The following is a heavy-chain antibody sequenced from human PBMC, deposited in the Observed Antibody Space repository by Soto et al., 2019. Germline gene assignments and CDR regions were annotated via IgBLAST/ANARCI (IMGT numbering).Heavy chain of an antibody. D-gene: IGHD4-17*01. CDR1: GYTLNEVA. V-gene: IGHV1-24*01. J-gene: IGHJ5*02. CDR3: TTDHGDYSFDH. CDR2: FDPDEAET. Sequence: QVQLVQSGAEVKKPGASVKVSCKVSGYTLNEVAMHWVRQAPGKGLEWLGGFDPDEAETIYAQHFQGRVTMTEDTSTVTVYMELSSLRSEDTALYFCTTDHGDYSFDHWGQGTLVTVSS.